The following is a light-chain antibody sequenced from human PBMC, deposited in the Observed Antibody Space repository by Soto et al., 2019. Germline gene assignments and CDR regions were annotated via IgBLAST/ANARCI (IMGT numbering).Light chain of an antibody. J-gene: IGLJ1*01. CDR2: STS. Sequence: QSVLTQPPSASGTPGQRVTISCSGSSSNIESNSVNWYQQLPGTAPKLLVYSTSQRPSGVPDRFSGSKSGTSASLAISALQSEDEADYFCAAWDDSLNGLYVFGTGNKVTVL. CDR3: AAWDDSLNGLYV. V-gene: IGLV1-44*01. CDR1: SSNIESNS.